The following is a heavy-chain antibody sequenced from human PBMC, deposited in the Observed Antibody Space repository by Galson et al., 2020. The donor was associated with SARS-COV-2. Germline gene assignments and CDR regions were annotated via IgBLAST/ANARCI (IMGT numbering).Heavy chain of an antibody. D-gene: IGHD5-12*01. CDR3: AKSVATYYYYYYGMDV. CDR2: ISYDGSNK. V-gene: IGHV3-30*18. J-gene: IGHJ6*02. Sequence: GGSLRLSCAASGFTFSSYGMHWVRQAPGKGLEWVAVISYDGSNKYYADSVKGRFTISRDNSKNTLYLQMNSLRAEDTAVYYCAKSVATYYYYYYGMDVWGQGTTVTVSS. CDR1: GFTFSSYG.